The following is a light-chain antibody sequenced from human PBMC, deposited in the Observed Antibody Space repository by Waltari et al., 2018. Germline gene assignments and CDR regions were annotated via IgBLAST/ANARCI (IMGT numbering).Light chain of an antibody. Sequence: DIQMTQSPPTLSASVGDSVTIPCRASQSISSWLAWYQQKPGKAPKLLSYKASSLESGVPSRFSGSGSGTEFTLTISSLQPDDFATYYCQQYNSYPTFGQGTKVEIK. V-gene: IGKV1-5*03. CDR3: QQYNSYPT. CDR2: KAS. J-gene: IGKJ1*01. CDR1: QSISSW.